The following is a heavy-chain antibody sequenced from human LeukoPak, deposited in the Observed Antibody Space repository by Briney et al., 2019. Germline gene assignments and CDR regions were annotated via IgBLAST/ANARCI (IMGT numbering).Heavy chain of an antibody. D-gene: IGHD5-18*01. CDR3: ARGGSYGHFDY. Sequence: SETLSLTCTVSGGSISSYYWSWIRQPPGKGLEWIGYIYYSGSTNYNPSLKSRVTISVDTSKNQFSLKLSSVTAADAAVYYCARGGSYGHFDYWGQGTLVTVSS. CDR2: IYYSGST. CDR1: GGSISSYY. V-gene: IGHV4-59*01. J-gene: IGHJ4*02.